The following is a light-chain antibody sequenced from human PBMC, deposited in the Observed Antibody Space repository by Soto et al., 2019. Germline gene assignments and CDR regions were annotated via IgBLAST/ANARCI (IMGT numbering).Light chain of an antibody. V-gene: IGKV1-5*03. CDR1: QSISYW. Sequence: DIQMTQSPSTLSASVGDRVTITCRASQSISYWLAWYQQKPGKAPKLLIYKASSLGGGVPSRFSGSGSGTEFTLTISTLQPDDFATYYCHQYNSYPVTFGGGTQVEIK. CDR2: KAS. CDR3: HQYNSYPVT. J-gene: IGKJ4*01.